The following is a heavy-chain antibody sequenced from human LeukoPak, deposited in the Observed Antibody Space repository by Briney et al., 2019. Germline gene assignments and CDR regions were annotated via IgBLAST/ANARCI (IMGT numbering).Heavy chain of an antibody. D-gene: IGHD6-19*01. J-gene: IGHJ4*02. CDR3: AKSPPGYIRGGGIDY. V-gene: IGHV3-23*01. Sequence: PGGSLRLSCAASGFSFSNYAMSWLRQAPGKGLEWVSVISGSGDSTYYADSVKGRFTISRDNSKTTLYLQMNSLRAEDTSVYYCAKSPPGYIRGGGIDYWGRGTLVTVSS. CDR1: GFSFSNYA. CDR2: ISGSGDST.